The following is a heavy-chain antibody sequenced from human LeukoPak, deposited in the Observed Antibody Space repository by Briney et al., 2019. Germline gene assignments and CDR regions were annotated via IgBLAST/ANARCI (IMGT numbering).Heavy chain of an antibody. J-gene: IGHJ4*02. CDR3: ARRARTGYYFDY. V-gene: IGHV4-30-4*01. CDR1: GGPISSGDYY. CDR2: MYHSGSS. Sequence: SETLSLTCTVSGGPISSGDYYWSWIRQPPGKGLEWIGYMYHSGSSYYNPSLRSRVTLSVDTSKNQFSLKLSFVTAADTAVYYCARRARTGYYFDYWGQGTLVTVSS. D-gene: IGHD3-10*01.